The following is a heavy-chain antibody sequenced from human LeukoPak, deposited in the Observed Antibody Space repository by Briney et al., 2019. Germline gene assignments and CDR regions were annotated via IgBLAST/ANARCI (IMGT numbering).Heavy chain of an antibody. D-gene: IGHD4-23*01. CDR2: IYYSGST. J-gene: IGHJ6*03. CDR1: GGSISSYY. V-gene: IGHV4-59*12. CDR3: ARRGGSTVVTPGGTYYYYYMDV. Sequence: SETLSLTCTVSGGSISSYYWSWIRQPPGKGLEWIGYIYYSGSTNYNPSLKSRVTISVDTSKNQFSLKLSSVTAADTAVYYCARRGGSTVVTPGGTYYYYYMDVWGKGTTVTVSS.